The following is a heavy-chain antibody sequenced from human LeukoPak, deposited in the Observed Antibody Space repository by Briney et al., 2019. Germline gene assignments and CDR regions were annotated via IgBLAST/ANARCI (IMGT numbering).Heavy chain of an antibody. CDR1: GGSFSGYY. D-gene: IGHD2-2*01. V-gene: IGHV4-34*01. CDR2: INHSGST. J-gene: IGHJ4*02. CDR3: ARGLYCSSTSCPCDY. Sequence: SETLSLTCAVYGGSFSGYYWSWIRQPPGKGLEWIGEINHSGSTNYNPSLKSRVTISVDTSKNQFSLKLSSVTAADTAVYYCARGLYCSSTSCPCDYWGQGTLATVSS.